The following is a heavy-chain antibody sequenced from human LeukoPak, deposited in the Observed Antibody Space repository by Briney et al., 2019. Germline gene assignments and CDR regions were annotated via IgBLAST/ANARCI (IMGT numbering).Heavy chain of an antibody. CDR2: ISYDRNNE. CDR1: GFIFSNYA. Sequence: GGSLRLSCAASGFIFSNYAMHWVRRAPGKGLEWVALISYDRNNEYYADSVKGRFTISRDNSKNTLYLQMNSLRAEDTAVYYCARSIASAGHWGQGTLVTVSS. J-gene: IGHJ4*02. D-gene: IGHD6-13*01. V-gene: IGHV3-30-3*01. CDR3: ARSIASAGH.